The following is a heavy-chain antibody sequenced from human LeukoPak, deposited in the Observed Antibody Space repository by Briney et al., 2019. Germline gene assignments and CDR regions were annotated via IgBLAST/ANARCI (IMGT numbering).Heavy chain of an antibody. V-gene: IGHV3-21*01. CDR2: ISSSSSYI. CDR1: GFTFSSYS. Sequence: GGSLRLSCAASGFTFSSYSMNWVRQAPGKGLEWVSSISSSSSYIYYADSVKGRFTISRDNAKNSLYLQMNSLRAEDTAVYYCARDQTPYCSGGRCPFDYWGQGTLVTVSS. CDR3: ARDQTPYCSGGRCPFDY. J-gene: IGHJ4*02. D-gene: IGHD2-15*01.